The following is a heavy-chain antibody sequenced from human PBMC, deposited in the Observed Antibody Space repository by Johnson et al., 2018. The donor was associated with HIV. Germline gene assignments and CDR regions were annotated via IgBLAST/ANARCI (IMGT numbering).Heavy chain of an antibody. CDR1: GFTFSNYV. V-gene: IGHV3-30-3*01. CDR3: AKGGVGRDGNRDAFDI. D-gene: IGHD5-24*01. CDR2: VSFDGSNK. Sequence: QVQLVESGGGLVQPGRSLRLSCAASGFTFSNYVMNWVRQAPGRGLEWVALVSFDGSNKYFADSVKGRFTISRDNSKNTVRLQMNSLKAEDTAVYYCAKGGVGRDGNRDAFDIWGQGTMVTVSS. J-gene: IGHJ3*02.